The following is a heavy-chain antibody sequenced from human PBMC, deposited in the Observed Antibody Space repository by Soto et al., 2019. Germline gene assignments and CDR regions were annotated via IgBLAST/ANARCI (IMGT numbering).Heavy chain of an antibody. CDR3: ARVGGTVTSDY. D-gene: IGHD4-17*01. Sequence: QVQLVESGGGVVQPGRSLRLSCAASGFAFSAYGMNWVRQAPGKGLEWVAMIYYDGSNKYYADSVKGRFTISRDNSKNTLYLQMSSLGAEDTALYYCARVGGTVTSDYWGQGTLVTVSS. CDR2: IYYDGSNK. J-gene: IGHJ4*02. V-gene: IGHV3-33*01. CDR1: GFAFSAYG.